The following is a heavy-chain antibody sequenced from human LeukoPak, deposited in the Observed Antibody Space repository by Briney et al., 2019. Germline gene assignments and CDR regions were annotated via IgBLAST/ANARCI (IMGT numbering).Heavy chain of an antibody. CDR3: ARGRDRSKTGDH. D-gene: IGHD5-24*01. Sequence: PSETLSLTCDVYGGSCDDYYFSWIRQPPGKGLEWIGEIHPSEGFYYNSSLVSRVTISIDPSKTHFSLRLASVTAADTAFYYCARGRDRSKTGDHWGQGSLVTVSS. V-gene: IGHV4-34*01. J-gene: IGHJ4*02. CDR1: GGSCDDYY. CDR2: IHPSEGF.